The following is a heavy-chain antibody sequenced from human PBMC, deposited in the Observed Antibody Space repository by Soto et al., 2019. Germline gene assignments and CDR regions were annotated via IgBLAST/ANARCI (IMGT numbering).Heavy chain of an antibody. CDR2: INAGHGIT. CDR1: GGTFSSYT. D-gene: IGHD6-13*01. Sequence: GASVKVSCKASGGTFSSYTISWVRQAPGQGLEWMGWINAGHGITNYSQKFQGRVTITRDTSASTAYMELSSLRSEDTAVYYCAREEGSSWYNWFDPWGQGTLVTVSS. J-gene: IGHJ5*02. CDR3: AREEGSSWYNWFDP. V-gene: IGHV1-3*01.